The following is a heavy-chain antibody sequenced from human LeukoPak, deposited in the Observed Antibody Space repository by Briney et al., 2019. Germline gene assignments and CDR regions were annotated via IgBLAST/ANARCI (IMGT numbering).Heavy chain of an antibody. V-gene: IGHV4-61*02. J-gene: IGHJ4*02. CDR2: IYTSGST. CDR3: ARGTAARPGPFDY. D-gene: IGHD6-6*01. Sequence: PSETLSLTCTVSGGSISSGSYYWSWIRQPAGKGLEWIGRIYTSGSTNYNPSLKSRVTISVDTSKNQFSLKLSSVTAADTAVYYCARGTAARPGPFDYWGQGTLVTVSS. CDR1: GGSISSGSYY.